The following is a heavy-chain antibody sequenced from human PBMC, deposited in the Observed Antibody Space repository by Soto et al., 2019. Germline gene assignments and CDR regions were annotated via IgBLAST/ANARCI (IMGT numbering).Heavy chain of an antibody. CDR2: INSDGSST. Sequence: EVQLVESGGGLVQPGGSLKLSCAASGFTFSSYWMHWVRQAPGKGLVWVSRINSDGSSTSYADSVKGRFTISRDNAKNTLYLQMNSLRAEDTAVYYCARSDIDSGWYFVGPLYYYYGMDVWGQGTTVTVSS. D-gene: IGHD6-19*01. V-gene: IGHV3-74*01. CDR3: ARSDIDSGWYFVGPLYYYYGMDV. CDR1: GFTFSSYW. J-gene: IGHJ6*02.